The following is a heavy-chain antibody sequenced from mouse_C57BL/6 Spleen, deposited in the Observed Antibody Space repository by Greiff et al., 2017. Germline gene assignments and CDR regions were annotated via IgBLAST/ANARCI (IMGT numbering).Heavy chain of an antibody. V-gene: IGHV3-6*01. J-gene: IGHJ1*03. Sequence: EVQLQQSGPGLVKPSQSLSLTCSVTGYSITSGYYWNWIRQFPGNKLEWMGYISYDGSNNYNPSLKNRISITRDTSKNQFFLKLNSVTTEDTATYYCARGSYYYGSNWYFDVWGTGTTVTVSS. CDR3: ARGSYYYGSNWYFDV. CDR2: ISYDGSN. CDR1: GYSITSGYY. D-gene: IGHD1-1*01.